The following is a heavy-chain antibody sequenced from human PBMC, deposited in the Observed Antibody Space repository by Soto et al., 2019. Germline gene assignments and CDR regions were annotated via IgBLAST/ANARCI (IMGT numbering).Heavy chain of an antibody. Sequence: QVQLVESGGGVVQPGRSLRLSCAASGFTFSSYGMHWVRQAPGKGLEWVAVISYDGSNKYYADSVKGRFTISRDNSKNTLYLQMNSLGAEDTAVYYCAKKRTYGDYVPFDYWGQGTLVTVSS. CDR2: ISYDGSNK. J-gene: IGHJ4*02. CDR3: AKKRTYGDYVPFDY. D-gene: IGHD4-17*01. V-gene: IGHV3-30*18. CDR1: GFTFSSYG.